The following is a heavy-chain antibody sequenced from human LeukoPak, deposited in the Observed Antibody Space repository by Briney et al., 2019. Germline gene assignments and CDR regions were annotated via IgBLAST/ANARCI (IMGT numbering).Heavy chain of an antibody. J-gene: IGHJ5*01. V-gene: IGHV1-2*06. CDR3: ARAGGTYYYESSGYYYQNWFDS. Sequence: ASVRVSCKASGYRFSDYYMHWVRQAPGQGLEWMGRINSNSGGTGFAEKFRGRVTMTRDTSISTAYMELSRLTSDDTAVYYCARAGGTYYYESSGYYYQNWFDSWGQGTQVTVSS. D-gene: IGHD3-22*01. CDR2: INSNSGGT. CDR1: GYRFSDYY.